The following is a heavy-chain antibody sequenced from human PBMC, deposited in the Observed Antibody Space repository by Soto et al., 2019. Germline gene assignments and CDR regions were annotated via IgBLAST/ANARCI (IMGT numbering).Heavy chain of an antibody. D-gene: IGHD1-26*01. J-gene: IGHJ4*02. V-gene: IGHV4-59*01. Sequence: SETLSLTCTVSGGSISSYYWSWIRQPPGKGLEWIGYIYYSGSTNYNPSLKSRVTISVDTSKNQFSLKLSSVTAADTAVYYCARTSGEWELLLDYWGQGTLVTVSS. CDR2: IYYSGST. CDR1: GGSISSYY. CDR3: ARTSGEWELLLDY.